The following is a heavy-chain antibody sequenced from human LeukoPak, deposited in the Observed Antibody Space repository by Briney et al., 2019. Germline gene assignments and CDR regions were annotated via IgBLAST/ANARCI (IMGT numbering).Heavy chain of an antibody. CDR3: ARSSGGRFYNWFDP. Sequence: SETLSLTCTVSGGSISSGSYYWSWIRQPAGEGLEWIGRIYTSGTTTYNPSLKSRVTMSVDTSKNQFSLKLSSVTAADTAVYYCARSSGGRFYNWFDPWGQGTLVTVSS. J-gene: IGHJ5*02. D-gene: IGHD3-16*01. CDR1: GGSISSGSYY. V-gene: IGHV4-61*02. CDR2: IYTSGTT.